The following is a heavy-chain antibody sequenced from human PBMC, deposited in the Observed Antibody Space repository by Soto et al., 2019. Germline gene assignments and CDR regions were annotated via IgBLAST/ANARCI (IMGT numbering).Heavy chain of an antibody. CDR3: ARETSQNVYSHYGMDV. J-gene: IGHJ6*02. CDR2: IYDSGST. CDR1: GSSISSYY. V-gene: IGHV4-59*12. Sequence: SETLSLTCTFAGSSISSYYWSWIQQPPGKGLEWIGCIYDSGSTNYNPSLKSRVTISVDTSKNQFSLKLTSVTAADTAVYYCARETSQNVYSHYGMDVWGQGTTVT.